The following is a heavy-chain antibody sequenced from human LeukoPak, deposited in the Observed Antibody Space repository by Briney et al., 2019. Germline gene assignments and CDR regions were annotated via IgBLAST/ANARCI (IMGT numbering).Heavy chain of an antibody. Sequence: GGSLRLSCAASGFTVSSNYMSWVRQAPGKGLEWVSVIYSGGSTYYADSVKGRFTISRDNSKNTLYLQMNSLRAEDTAVYYCVRGAIRYYGMDVWGQGTTVTVSS. D-gene: IGHD3-3*01. CDR3: VRGAIRYYGMDV. CDR1: GFTVSSNY. J-gene: IGHJ6*02. CDR2: IYSGGST. V-gene: IGHV3-66*01.